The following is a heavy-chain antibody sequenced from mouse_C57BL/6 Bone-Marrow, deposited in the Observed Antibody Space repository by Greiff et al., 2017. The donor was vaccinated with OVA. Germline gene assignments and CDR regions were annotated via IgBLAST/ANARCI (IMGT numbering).Heavy chain of an antibody. V-gene: IGHV5-6*01. J-gene: IGHJ4*01. CDR1: GFTFSSYG. CDR2: ISSGGSYT. Sequence: EVQGVESGGDLVKPGGSLKLSCAASGFTFSSYGMSWVRQTPDKRLEWVATISSGGSYTYYPDSVKGRFTISRDNAKNTLYLQMSSLKSEDTAMYYCARHVYYGSSPHHYYAMDYWGQGTSVTVSS. D-gene: IGHD1-1*01. CDR3: ARHVYYGSSPHHYYAMDY.